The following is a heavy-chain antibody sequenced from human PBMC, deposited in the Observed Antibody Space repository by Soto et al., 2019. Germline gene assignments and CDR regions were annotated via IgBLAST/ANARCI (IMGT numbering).Heavy chain of an antibody. J-gene: IGHJ4*02. V-gene: IGHV1-46*01. Sequence: ASVKVSCKASGYTFTSYYMHWVRQGPGQGLEWMGIINPSGGSTSYAQKFQGRVTMTRDTSTRIVYMELSSLRSEDTAVYYCARDFEEGGVDYDFWSGDYYFDYWGQGTLVTVSS. CDR1: GYTFTSYY. D-gene: IGHD3-3*01. CDR3: ARDFEEGGVDYDFWSGDYYFDY. CDR2: INPSGGST.